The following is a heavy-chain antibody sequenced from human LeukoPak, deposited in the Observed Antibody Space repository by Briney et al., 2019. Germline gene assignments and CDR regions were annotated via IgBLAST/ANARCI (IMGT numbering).Heavy chain of an antibody. CDR3: ARGVGSSWYFYDYYYYYMDV. J-gene: IGHJ6*03. D-gene: IGHD6-13*01. CDR2: INPNSGAT. V-gene: IGHV1-2*02. Sequence: ASVKVSCKASGYTFTDYYIHWMRQAPGQGLEWMSWINPNSGATSYAQNFQGRVTMTRDTSISTAYMELSSLRFDDTAVYYCARGVGSSWYFYDYYYYYMDVWGKGTTVTISS. CDR1: GYTFTDYY.